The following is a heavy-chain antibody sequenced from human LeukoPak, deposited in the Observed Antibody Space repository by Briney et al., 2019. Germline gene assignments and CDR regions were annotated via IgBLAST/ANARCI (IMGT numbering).Heavy chain of an antibody. CDR2: ISGSGAYT. CDR3: AKYFASGSYYKLPH. Sequence: GGSLRLSCAGSGFTFSSYAMSWVRQAPGKGLEWVSTISGSGAYTYYADSVKGRFTISRDNSKNTLYLQMNSLRAEDTAVYYCAKYFASGSYYKLPHWGQGTLVTVSS. D-gene: IGHD3-10*01. J-gene: IGHJ1*01. V-gene: IGHV3-23*01. CDR1: GFTFSSYA.